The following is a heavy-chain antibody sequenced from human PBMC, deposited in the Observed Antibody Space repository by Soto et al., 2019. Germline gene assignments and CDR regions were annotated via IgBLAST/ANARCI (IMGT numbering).Heavy chain of an antibody. Sequence: EVQLVESGGGLVQPGRSLRLSCAASGFTFDDYAMHWLRQAPGKGLEWVSGISWNSGSIGYADSVKGRFTISRDNAKNSLYLQMNSLRAEDTALYYCAKARRGGVVTNGDFDYWGQGTLVTVSS. D-gene: IGHD3-3*01. V-gene: IGHV3-9*01. CDR3: AKARRGGVVTNGDFDY. CDR1: GFTFDDYA. J-gene: IGHJ4*02. CDR2: ISWNSGSI.